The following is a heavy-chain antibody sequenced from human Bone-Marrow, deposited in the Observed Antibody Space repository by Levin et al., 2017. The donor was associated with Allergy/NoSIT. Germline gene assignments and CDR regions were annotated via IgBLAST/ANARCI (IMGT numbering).Heavy chain of an antibody. CDR3: ARGKNTVTTAISSPFGY. J-gene: IGHJ4*02. CDR1: GYTFTSYD. CDR2: MNPNSGNT. D-gene: IGHD4-11*01. V-gene: IGHV1-8*01. Sequence: ASVKVSCKASGYTFTSYDINWVRQATGQGLEWMGWMNPNSGNTGYAQKFQGRVTMTRNTSISTAYMELSSLRSEDTAVYYCARGKNTVTTAISSPFGYWGQGTLVTVSS.